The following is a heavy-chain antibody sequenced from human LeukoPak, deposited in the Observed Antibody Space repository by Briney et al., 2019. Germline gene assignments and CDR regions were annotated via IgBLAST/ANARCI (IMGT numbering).Heavy chain of an antibody. V-gene: IGHV3-7*01. CDR3: ARDLPYDFWSGYGDDY. CDR2: IFENGIEK. D-gene: IGHD3-3*01. Sequence: GGSLRLSCAGSGFTFSRYKMSWVRQAPGKGLEWVANIFENGIEKSYVDSVKGRFTISRDNAKNLLYLQMNSLRAEDTAVYYCARDLPYDFWSGYGDDYWGQGTLVTVSS. CDR1: GFTFSRYK. J-gene: IGHJ4*02.